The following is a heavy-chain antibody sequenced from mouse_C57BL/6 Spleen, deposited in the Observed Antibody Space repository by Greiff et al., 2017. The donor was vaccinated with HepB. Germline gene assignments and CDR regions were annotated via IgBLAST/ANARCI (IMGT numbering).Heavy chain of an antibody. V-gene: IGHV1-80*01. CDR2: IYPGDGDT. CDR3: AREGWDGGFAY. J-gene: IGHJ3*01. CDR1: GYAFSSYW. Sequence: VQLQESGAELVKPGASVKISCKASGYAFSSYWMNWVKQRPGKGLEWIGQIYPGDGDTNYNGKFKGKATLTAAQSSSPAYMQLSSLTSEDSAVYFCAREGWDGGFAYWGQGTLVTVSA. D-gene: IGHD4-1*01.